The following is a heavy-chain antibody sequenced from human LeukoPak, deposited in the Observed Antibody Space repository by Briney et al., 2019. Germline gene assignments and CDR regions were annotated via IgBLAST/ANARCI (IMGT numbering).Heavy chain of an antibody. CDR1: GGSFSGYY. D-gene: IGHD6-19*01. Sequence: PSETLSLTCAVYGGSFSGYYWSWIRQPPGKGLEWIGEINHSGSTNYNPSLKSLVTISVDTSKNQFSLKLSSVTAADTAMYYCARESTTVAGTFDYWGQGTLVTVSS. CDR3: ARESTTVAGTFDY. J-gene: IGHJ4*02. V-gene: IGHV4-34*01. CDR2: INHSGST.